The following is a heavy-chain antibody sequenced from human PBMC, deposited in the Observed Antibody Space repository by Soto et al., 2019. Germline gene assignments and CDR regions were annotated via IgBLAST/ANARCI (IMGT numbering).Heavy chain of an antibody. CDR2: IYLSGTT. J-gene: IGHJ3*02. V-gene: IGHV4-4*07. Sequence: SETLSLTCTVSGGSISSFYWNWIRQSAGKGLEWIGRIYLSGTTTYNPSLQSRVTMSVDTSKNQFSLKLSSLTAADTAVYYCARSPTTSSIGTFDIWGQGTMVTVSS. D-gene: IGHD6-6*01. CDR1: GGSISSFY. CDR3: ARSPTTSSIGTFDI.